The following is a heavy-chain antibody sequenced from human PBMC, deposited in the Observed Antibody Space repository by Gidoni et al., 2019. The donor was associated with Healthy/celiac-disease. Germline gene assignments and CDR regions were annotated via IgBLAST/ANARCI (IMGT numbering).Heavy chain of an antibody. D-gene: IGHD3-3*01. CDR1: GGSISSSSYY. CDR3: ARLNTYYDFWSGYYRVSWFDP. CDR2: IYYSGST. J-gene: IGHJ5*02. Sequence: QLQLQESGPGLVKPSETLSLTCTVSGGSISSSSYYWRWIRQPPGKGLEWIGSIYYSGSTYYNPSLKSRVTISVDTSKNQFSLKLSSVTAADTAVYYCARLNTYYDFWSGYYRVSWFDPWGQGTLVTVSS. V-gene: IGHV4-39*01.